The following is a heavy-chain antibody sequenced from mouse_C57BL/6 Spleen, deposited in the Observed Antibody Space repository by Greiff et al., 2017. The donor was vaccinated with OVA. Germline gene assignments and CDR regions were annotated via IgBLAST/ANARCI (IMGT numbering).Heavy chain of an antibody. CDR1: GYTFTDYY. V-gene: IGHV1-75*01. Sequence: QVQLQQSGPELVKPGASVKISCKASGYTFTDYYINWVKQRPGQGLEWIGWIFPGSGSTYYNEKFKGKATLTVDKSSSTAYMLLSSLTSEDSAVYFCATGYYYGSRAWFAYWGQGTLVTVSA. D-gene: IGHD1-1*01. J-gene: IGHJ3*01. CDR3: ATGYYYGSRAWFAY. CDR2: IFPGSGST.